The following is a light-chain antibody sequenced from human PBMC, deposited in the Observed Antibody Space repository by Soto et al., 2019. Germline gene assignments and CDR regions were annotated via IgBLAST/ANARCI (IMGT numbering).Light chain of an antibody. V-gene: IGKV1-5*03. Sequence: DIQMTQSPSTLSASVGDRVTITCRASQSISSWLAWYQQKPGKAPNLLIYEASRLESAVPSRFSGSASGAEFTLTIKSLQPDDFATYFCQQYSSYPETFGQGTKV. CDR3: QQYSSYPET. J-gene: IGKJ1*01. CDR2: EAS. CDR1: QSISSW.